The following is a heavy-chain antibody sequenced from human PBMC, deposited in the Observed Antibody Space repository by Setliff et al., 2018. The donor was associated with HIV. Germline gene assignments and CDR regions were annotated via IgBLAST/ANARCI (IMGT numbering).Heavy chain of an antibody. CDR2: IYPGDSDT. Sequence: PGESLKISCKGFGYYFPNSWIVRVRQMPGKGLEWMGVIYPGDSDTMYSPVFEGQVTISVDTSINTAYFQWNSLKASDSGIYYCAKSSGSYPLGFDPWGQGTLVTVSS. D-gene: IGHD3-16*02. CDR1: GYYFPNSW. CDR3: AKSSGSYPLGFDP. V-gene: IGHV5-51*01. J-gene: IGHJ5*02.